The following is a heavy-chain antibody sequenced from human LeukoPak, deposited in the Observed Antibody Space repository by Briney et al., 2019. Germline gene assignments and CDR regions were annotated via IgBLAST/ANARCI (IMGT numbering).Heavy chain of an antibody. V-gene: IGHV4-38-2*01. CDR1: GFTFSSYA. CDR3: ARSGSGYLRYYFDY. CDR2: MYSSGST. Sequence: PGGPLRPSCAASGFTFSSYAMSWVRQAPGKGLEWIGSMYSSGSTYYNPSLKSRVTISVDTSKNQFSLKLSSVTAADTAVYYCARSGSGYLRYYFDYWGQGTLVTVSS. D-gene: IGHD5-12*01. J-gene: IGHJ4*02.